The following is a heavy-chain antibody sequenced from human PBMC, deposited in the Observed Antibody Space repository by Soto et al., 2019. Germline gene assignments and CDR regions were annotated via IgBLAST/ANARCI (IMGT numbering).Heavy chain of an antibody. CDR3: ARDPYYDILTGYYREKAFDI. Sequence: GGSLRLSCAASGLTFSSYSMNWVRQAPGKGLEWVSYISSSSSTIYYADSVKGRFTISRDNAKNSLYLQMNSLRAEDTAVYYCARDPYYDILTGYYREKAFDIWGQGTMVTISS. D-gene: IGHD3-9*01. CDR2: ISSSSSTI. CDR1: GLTFSSYS. V-gene: IGHV3-48*01. J-gene: IGHJ3*02.